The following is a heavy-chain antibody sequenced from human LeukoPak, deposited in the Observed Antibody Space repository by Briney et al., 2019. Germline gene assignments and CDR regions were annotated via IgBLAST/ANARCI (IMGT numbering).Heavy chain of an antibody. CDR1: GYTFTTYA. V-gene: IGHV1-3*04. CDR2: INTGNGDT. CDR3: ARVAIFGVVTIDY. Sequence: ASVKVSCKASGYTFTTYAIHWVRQAPGQRLEWLGWINTGNGDTRYSQTFQGRVTMTRDTSTSTVYMELSSLRSEDTAVYYCARVAIFGVVTIDYWGQGTLVTVSS. D-gene: IGHD3-3*01. J-gene: IGHJ4*02.